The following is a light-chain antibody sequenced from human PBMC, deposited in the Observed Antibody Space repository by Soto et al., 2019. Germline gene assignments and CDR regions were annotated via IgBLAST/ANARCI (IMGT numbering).Light chain of an antibody. CDR3: IQAAQSPWT. J-gene: IGKJ1*01. CDR1: HSLVHSDGNTY. Sequence: DIVMTQTPLSSPVTLGQPASISCKSSHSLVHSDGNTYLSWLQQRPGQPPRLLIYRASARFPGVPDRFSGSGAGTDFTLKIARVEAEDAGVYYCIQAAQSPWTFGQGTKVEI. CDR2: RAS. V-gene: IGKV2-24*01.